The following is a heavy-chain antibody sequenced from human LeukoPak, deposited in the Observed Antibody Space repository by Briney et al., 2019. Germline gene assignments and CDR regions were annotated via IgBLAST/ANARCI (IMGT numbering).Heavy chain of an antibody. CDR3: ARFDYYYYFYMDV. CDR1: GGSISSYY. Sequence: SETLSLTCTVSGGSISSYYWSWIRQPPGKGLEWIGYIYYSGSTNYNPSLKSRVTISVDTSKNQFSPKLNSVTAADTAVYYCARFDYYYYFYMDVWGKGTTVTVSS. J-gene: IGHJ6*03. V-gene: IGHV4-59*01. CDR2: IYYSGST.